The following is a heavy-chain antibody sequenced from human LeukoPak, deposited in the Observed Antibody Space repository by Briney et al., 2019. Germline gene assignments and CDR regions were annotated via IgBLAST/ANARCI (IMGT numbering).Heavy chain of an antibody. Sequence: GGSLRLSCAASGFTFSSYAMSWVRQAPGKGLEWVSAISGSGGSTYYADSVKGRFTISRDNSKNTLYLQMNSLRAEDTAVYYCAKDPAYCGGDCYPGPLDYWGQGTLVAVSS. CDR1: GFTFSSYA. J-gene: IGHJ4*02. CDR2: ISGSGGST. CDR3: AKDPAYCGGDCYPGPLDY. D-gene: IGHD2-21*02. V-gene: IGHV3-23*01.